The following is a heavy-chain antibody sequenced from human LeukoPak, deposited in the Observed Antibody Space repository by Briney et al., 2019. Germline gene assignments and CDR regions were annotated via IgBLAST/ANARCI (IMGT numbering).Heavy chain of an antibody. J-gene: IGHJ4*02. D-gene: IGHD4-17*01. V-gene: IGHV4-59*01. CDR3: ARDNDYGDYGRGGFDY. CDR1: GGSISSYY. CDR2: IYYSGST. Sequence: PSETLSLTCTVSGGSISSYYWSWIRQPPGKGLEWIGYIYYSGSTNYNPSLKSRVTISVDTSKNQFSLKLSSVTAADTAVYYCARDNDYGDYGRGGFDYWGQGTLVTVSS.